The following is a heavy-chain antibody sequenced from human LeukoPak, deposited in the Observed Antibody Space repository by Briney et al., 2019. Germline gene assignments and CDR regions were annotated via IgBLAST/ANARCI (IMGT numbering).Heavy chain of an antibody. CDR2: ISYDGSNK. J-gene: IGHJ6*02. Sequence: PGGSLRLSCAASGFTFSSYCMHWVRQAPGKGLEWVAVISYDGSNKYYAVSVKGRFTISRDNPKNTLYLQMNSLRAEDTAVYYCAKDHYGGNSGHYGMDVWGQGTTVTVSS. V-gene: IGHV3-30*18. CDR1: GFTFSSYC. D-gene: IGHD4-23*01. CDR3: AKDHYGGNSGHYGMDV.